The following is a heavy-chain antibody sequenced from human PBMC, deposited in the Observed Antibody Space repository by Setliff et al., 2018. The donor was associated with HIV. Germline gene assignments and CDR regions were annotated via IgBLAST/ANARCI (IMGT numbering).Heavy chain of an antibody. D-gene: IGHD2-15*01. CDR2: IYYSGST. Sequence: PSETLSLTCTVSGGSISSYYWSWIRQPPGKGLEWIGYIYYSGSTNYNPSLKSRVTISVGTSKNQFSLKLSSVTAADTAAYYCARDQTDGGNGEWRFRPRDYWYFDLWGRGTLVTVSS. CDR3: ARDQTDGGNGEWRFRPRDYWYFDL. J-gene: IGHJ2*01. CDR1: GGSISSYY. V-gene: IGHV4-59*01.